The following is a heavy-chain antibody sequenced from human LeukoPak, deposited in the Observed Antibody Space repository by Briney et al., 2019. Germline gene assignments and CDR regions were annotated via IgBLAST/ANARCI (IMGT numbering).Heavy chain of an antibody. V-gene: IGHV3-30*02. CDR2: IRYDGITK. D-gene: IGHD3-10*01. Sequence: GGSLRLSCAASGFTFSSYGMHWVRQAPGKGLEGVAFIRYDGITKYYADSVKGRFTISRDSSKNTLYVQMSSLRAEDTAVYYCAKDGPYYGSGAMYYFDYWGQGTPVTVSS. J-gene: IGHJ4*02. CDR3: AKDGPYYGSGAMYYFDY. CDR1: GFTFSSYG.